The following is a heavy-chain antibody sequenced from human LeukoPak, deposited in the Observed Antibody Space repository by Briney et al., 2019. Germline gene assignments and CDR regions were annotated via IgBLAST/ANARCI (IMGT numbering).Heavy chain of an antibody. Sequence: SETLSLTCTVSGGSISSYYWTWIRQPAGKGLEWIGRIYPSGSTNYNPSLKSRVTMSVDTSKNQFSLRLSSVTAADTAVYYCARENSGSYREFDYWGQGTLVTVSS. CDR3: ARENSGSYREFDY. CDR2: IYPSGST. D-gene: IGHD1-26*01. J-gene: IGHJ4*02. V-gene: IGHV4-4*07. CDR1: GGSISSYY.